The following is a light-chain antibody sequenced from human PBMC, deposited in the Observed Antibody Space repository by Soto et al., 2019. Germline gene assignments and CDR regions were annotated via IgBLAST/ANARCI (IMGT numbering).Light chain of an antibody. J-gene: IGKJ2*01. CDR2: AAS. Sequence: AIQMTQSPSSLSASVGDRVTITCRASQGIRNDLGWYQQKPGKAPKLMIYAASSLQSGVPSRFSGSGSGTDFTLTISNLQPEDFATYYCLQDYNYPYTFGHGTKLEIK. CDR3: LQDYNYPYT. CDR1: QGIRND. V-gene: IGKV1-6*01.